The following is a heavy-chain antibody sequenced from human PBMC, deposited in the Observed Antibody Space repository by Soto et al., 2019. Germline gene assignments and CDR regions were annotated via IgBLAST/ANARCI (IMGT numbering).Heavy chain of an antibody. V-gene: IGHV1-18*01. CDR2: IIPYNGNN. J-gene: IGHJ5*02. D-gene: IGHD3-10*01. CDR1: GYTFTSYG. Sequence: ASVKVSCKASGYTFTSYGLSLVCPAPGQGLGWMGWIIPYNGNNNYAQKYQGRVSMTRNTSTPTAYMELRPLSSGGTAGYTGARTHTIRAVIPNWLDPWGQGSLVTVSS. CDR3: ARTHTIRAVIPNWLDP.